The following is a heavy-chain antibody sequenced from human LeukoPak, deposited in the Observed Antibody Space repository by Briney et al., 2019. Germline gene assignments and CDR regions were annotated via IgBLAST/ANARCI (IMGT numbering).Heavy chain of an antibody. J-gene: IGHJ6*03. Sequence: GGSLRLSCAASGFTFDDYGMSWVRQAPGKGLEWVSGINWNGGSTGYADSVKGRFTISRDNAKNSLYLQMNSLRAEDSAVYYCAKNYGSGSSVKYYYYMDVWGKGTTVTVSS. CDR2: INWNGGST. CDR3: AKNYGSGSSVKYYYYMDV. D-gene: IGHD3-10*01. V-gene: IGHV3-20*04. CDR1: GFTFDDYG.